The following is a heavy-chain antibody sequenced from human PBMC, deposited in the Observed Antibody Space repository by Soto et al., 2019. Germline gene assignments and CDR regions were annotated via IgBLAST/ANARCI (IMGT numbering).Heavy chain of an antibody. Sequence: SETLSLTCTVSGGSISSGGYYWSWIRQHPGKGLEWIGYIYYSGSTNYNPSLKSRVTISVDTSKNQFSLKLSSVTAADTAVYYCARDQSPSTYYDFWSGYYTTAGWFDPWGQGTLVTVSS. D-gene: IGHD3-3*01. V-gene: IGHV4-61*08. CDR2: IYYSGST. CDR3: ARDQSPSTYYDFWSGYYTTAGWFDP. CDR1: GGSISSGGYY. J-gene: IGHJ5*02.